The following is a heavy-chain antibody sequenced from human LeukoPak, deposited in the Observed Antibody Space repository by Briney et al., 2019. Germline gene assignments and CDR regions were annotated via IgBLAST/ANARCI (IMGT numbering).Heavy chain of an antibody. CDR3: ATRAPGATLDY. V-gene: IGHV1-69*06. Sequence: SVKVSCKASGGTFSSYAISWVRQAPGQGLEWMGGIIPIFGTANYAQKFQGRVTMTEDTSTDTAYMELSSLRSEDTAVYYCATRAPGATLDYWGQGTLVTVSS. D-gene: IGHD1-26*01. J-gene: IGHJ4*02. CDR1: GGTFSSYA. CDR2: IIPIFGTA.